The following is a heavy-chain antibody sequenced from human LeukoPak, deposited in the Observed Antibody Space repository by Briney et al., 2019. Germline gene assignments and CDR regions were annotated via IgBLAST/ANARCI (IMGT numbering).Heavy chain of an antibody. Sequence: GESLKISCKGSGYIFISYWIAWVRQMPGKGLEWMGIIFPGDSDTRYSPSFQGQVTISADKSISTAYLQWSSLRASDTAMYYCASRFPGAPFDYWGQGTLVTVSS. CDR3: ASRFPGAPFDY. CDR1: GYIFISYW. J-gene: IGHJ4*02. CDR2: IFPGDSDT. D-gene: IGHD1-26*01. V-gene: IGHV5-51*01.